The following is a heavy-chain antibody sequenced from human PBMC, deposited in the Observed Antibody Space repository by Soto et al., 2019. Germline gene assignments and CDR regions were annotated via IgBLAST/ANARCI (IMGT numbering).Heavy chain of an antibody. V-gene: IGHV4-30-4*08. Sequence: VSRASLQYGGFFLGVIRQSPGKGLEWIGHIHNSGSPYNNPSLRSRVSISADTSMNEFSLALTSVTAADTAMYYCARGSTTEKVDSWGQGILVTVSS. J-gene: IGHJ4*02. CDR2: IHNSGSP. CDR3: ARGSTTEKVDS. CDR1: RASLQYGGFF.